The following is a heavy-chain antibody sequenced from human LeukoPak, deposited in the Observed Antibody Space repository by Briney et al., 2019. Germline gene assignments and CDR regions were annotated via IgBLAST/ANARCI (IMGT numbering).Heavy chain of an antibody. J-gene: IGHJ4*02. CDR3: AREENY. CDR2: IYSGGST. Sequence: PGGSLRLSCAASGFTVSSNYMSWVRQAPGKGLEWVSVIYSGGSTNYADSVKGRFTVSRDNSKNTLYLQMNSLRGEDTAVYYCAREENYWGQGTLVTVSS. V-gene: IGHV3-66*01. CDR1: GFTVSSNY.